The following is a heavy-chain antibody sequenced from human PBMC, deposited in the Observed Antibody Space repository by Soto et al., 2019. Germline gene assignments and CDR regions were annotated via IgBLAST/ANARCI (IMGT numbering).Heavy chain of an antibody. J-gene: IGHJ6*02. CDR1: GFTFTSYA. Sequence: GGSLRLSCTTSGFTFTSYAMNWVRQAPGKGPEWVSSISGSGTVASCADSVKGRFSISRDNAKTSLYLQIHSLRAEDTALYYCAGTNPYYYYGMDLWGQGTTVTSP. V-gene: IGHV3-21*01. CDR2: ISGSGTVA. CDR3: AGTNPYYYYGMDL.